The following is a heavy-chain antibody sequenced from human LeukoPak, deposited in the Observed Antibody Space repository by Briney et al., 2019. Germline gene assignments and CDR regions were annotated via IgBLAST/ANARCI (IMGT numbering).Heavy chain of an antibody. CDR1: GFTFGDYA. CDR3: TRGAPPAAMLWTFDY. J-gene: IGHJ4*02. D-gene: IGHD2-2*01. Sequence: SGGSLRLSCTASGFTFGDYAMSWVRQAPGKGLEWVGFIRSKAYGGTTEYAASVKGRFTISRDDSKSIAYLQMNSLKTEDTAVYYCTRGAPPAAMLWTFDYWGQGTLVTVSS. CDR2: IRSKAYGGTT. V-gene: IGHV3-49*04.